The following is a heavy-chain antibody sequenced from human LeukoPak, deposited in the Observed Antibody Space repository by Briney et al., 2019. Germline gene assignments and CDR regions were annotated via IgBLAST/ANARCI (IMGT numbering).Heavy chain of an antibody. V-gene: IGHV5-51*01. J-gene: IGHJ4*02. CDR1: GYSFTSYW. D-gene: IGHD2-2*01. Sequence: GESLKISCKGSGYSFTSYWIGWVRQMPGKGLEWMGIIYPGDSDTRYSPSFQGQVTISADKSISTAYLQWSSLKASDTAMYYCARHYPNVVVPAAIPDYFDYWGQGTLVTVSS. CDR2: IYPGDSDT. CDR3: ARHYPNVVVPAAIPDYFDY.